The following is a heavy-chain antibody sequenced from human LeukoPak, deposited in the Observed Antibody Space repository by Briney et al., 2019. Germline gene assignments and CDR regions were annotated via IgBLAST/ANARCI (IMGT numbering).Heavy chain of an antibody. Sequence: SGTLSLTCAVSGGSISSTDWWSWVRQPPGKGLEWIGEIYHSGNTNYNPSLKSRVTISVDKSKNQFSLKLSSVTAADTAVYYCARRENSSGWYRVTHFDYWGQGTLVTVSS. CDR1: GGSISSTDW. CDR3: ARRENSSGWYRVTHFDY. V-gene: IGHV4-4*02. D-gene: IGHD6-19*01. CDR2: IYHSGNT. J-gene: IGHJ4*02.